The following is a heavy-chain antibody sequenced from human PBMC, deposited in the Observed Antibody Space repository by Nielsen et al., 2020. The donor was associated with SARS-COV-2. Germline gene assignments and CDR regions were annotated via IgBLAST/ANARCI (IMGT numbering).Heavy chain of an antibody. CDR1: GFTFSSYA. D-gene: IGHD3/OR15-3a*01. CDR2: ISGSGGST. J-gene: IGHJ4*02. V-gene: IGHV3-23*01. CDR3: AKDPGVLDSLRTGGDY. Sequence: GESLKISCAASGFTFSSYAMSWVRQAPGKGLEWVSAISGSGGSTYYADSVKGRFTISRDNSKNTLYLQMNSLRAEDTAVYYCAKDPGVLDSLRTGGDYWGQGTLVTVSS.